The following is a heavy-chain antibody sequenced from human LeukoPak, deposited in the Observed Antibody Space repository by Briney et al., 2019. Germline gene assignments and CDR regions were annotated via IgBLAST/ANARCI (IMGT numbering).Heavy chain of an antibody. CDR1: GGSISSYF. CDR2: IHYSGST. V-gene: IGHV4-59*12. J-gene: IGHJ4*02. CDR3: ARDRYYYDSSGYYYFDY. Sequence: SETLSLTCTVSGGSISSYFWSWIRQPPRRGLGWVWYIHYSGSTSYNPSLKRRVTMSVDTSKNQFSLKLSSVTAADTAVYYCARDRYYYDSSGYYYFDYWGQGILVTVSS. D-gene: IGHD3-22*01.